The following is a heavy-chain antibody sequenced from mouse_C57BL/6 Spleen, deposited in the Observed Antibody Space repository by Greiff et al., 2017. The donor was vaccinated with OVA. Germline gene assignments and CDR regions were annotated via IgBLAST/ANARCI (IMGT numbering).Heavy chain of an antibody. Sequence: LQESGAELVKPGASVKISCKASGYAFSSYWMNWVKQRPGKGLEWIGQIYPGDGDTNYNGKFKGKATLTADKSSSTAYMQLSSLTSEDSAVYFCARSSPEGFAYWGQGTLVTVSA. CDR1: GYAFSSYW. CDR3: ARSSPEGFAY. V-gene: IGHV1-80*01. CDR2: IYPGDGDT. J-gene: IGHJ3*01.